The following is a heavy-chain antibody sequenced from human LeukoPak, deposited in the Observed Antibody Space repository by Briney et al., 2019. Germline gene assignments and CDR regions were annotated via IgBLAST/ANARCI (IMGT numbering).Heavy chain of an antibody. CDR3: ARDRVDTAAFDP. CDR2: ITTSGSAT. V-gene: IGHV3-48*03. Sequence: GGSLRLSCAASGFTFSSYDMNWVRRAPGKGLEWVSYITTSGSATYHADSVKGRFTISRDNAKNSLYLQMNSLRAEDTAVYYCARDRVDTAAFDPWGQGTLVTVSS. D-gene: IGHD5-18*01. J-gene: IGHJ5*02. CDR1: GFTFSSYD.